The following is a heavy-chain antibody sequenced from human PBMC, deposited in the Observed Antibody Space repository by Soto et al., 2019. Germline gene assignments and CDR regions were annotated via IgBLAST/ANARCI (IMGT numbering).Heavy chain of an antibody. J-gene: IGHJ6*02. CDR2: INPDSGVT. Sequence: QVQLVQSGAEVKKPGASVKVSCKASGYTFTSYYMHWVRQAPGQGLEWMGWINPDSGVTYYPHKFQDRVTMTRDTSISTAYREPSRLTSDDTALYYCARERGVRDVWGQGATVIVSS. D-gene: IGHD2-8*01. V-gene: IGHV1-2*02. CDR3: ARERGVRDV. CDR1: GYTFTSYY.